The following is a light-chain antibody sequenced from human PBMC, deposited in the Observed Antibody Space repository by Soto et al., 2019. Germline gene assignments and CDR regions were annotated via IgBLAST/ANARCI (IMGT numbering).Light chain of an antibody. J-gene: IGKJ2*01. V-gene: IGKV1-5*01. CDR1: QSISSW. CDR2: DAS. Sequence: DIQMTQSPSTLSASVGDRVTITCRASQSISSWLAWYQQKLGRAPRLLIYDASSLESGVPSRFSGSGSATEFTLTISSLQPDDSATYYCQQYNRLYTFGQGTKVDIK. CDR3: QQYNRLYT.